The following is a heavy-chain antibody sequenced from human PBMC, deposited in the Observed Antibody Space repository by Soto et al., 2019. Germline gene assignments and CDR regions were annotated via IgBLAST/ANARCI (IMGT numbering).Heavy chain of an antibody. Sequence: EVQLVESGGGLVQPGGSLRLSCAASGFTFTAYSMNWVRQAPGKGLEWVSYISSGSGSIYYADSVKGRFTISRDDAKNSLYLQMNSLIDEDTAVYYCARDFLDYWGQGTVVTVSS. CDR1: GFTFTAYS. CDR3: ARDFLDY. J-gene: IGHJ4*02. CDR2: ISSGSGSI. V-gene: IGHV3-48*02. D-gene: IGHD3-3*01.